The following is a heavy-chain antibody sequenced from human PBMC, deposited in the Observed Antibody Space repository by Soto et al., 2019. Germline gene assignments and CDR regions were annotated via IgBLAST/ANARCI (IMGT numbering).Heavy chain of an antibody. CDR3: ASCYYYDSSGYMYNWFDP. V-gene: IGHV4-34*01. Sequence: SETLSLTCAVYGGSFSGYYWSWIRQPPGKGLEWIGEINHSGSTNYNPSLKSRVTISVDTSKNQFSLKLSSVTAAGTAVYYCASCYYYDSSGYMYNWFDPWGQGTLVTVSS. CDR1: GGSFSGYY. CDR2: INHSGST. D-gene: IGHD3-22*01. J-gene: IGHJ5*02.